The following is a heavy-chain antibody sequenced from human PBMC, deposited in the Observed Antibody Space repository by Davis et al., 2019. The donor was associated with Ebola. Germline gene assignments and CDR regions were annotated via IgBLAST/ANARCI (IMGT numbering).Heavy chain of an antibody. CDR2: IYMTGST. V-gene: IGHV4-4*07. Sequence: PSETLSLTCSVSGDISSSHYWTWIRQPAGKGLEWIGRIYMTGSTNYNPSLQRRVYMSLDASKSQFSLRLNSVTAADTAVYFCVREARLTYLLSFDLWGPGTLVTVSS. D-gene: IGHD3-16*01. J-gene: IGHJ4*02. CDR3: VREARLTYLLSFDL. CDR1: GDISSSHY.